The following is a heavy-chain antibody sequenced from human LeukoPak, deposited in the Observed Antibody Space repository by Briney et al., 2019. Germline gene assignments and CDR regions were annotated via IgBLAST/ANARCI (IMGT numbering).Heavy chain of an antibody. CDR2: ISAYNGNT. D-gene: IGHD4-17*01. Sequence: ASVKASCKASGYTFTSYGISWVRQAPGQGLEWMGWISAYNGNTNYAQKLQGGVTMTTDTSTSTAYMELRSLRSDDTAVYYCARVIVETTVTTGWYFDLWGRGTLVTVSS. V-gene: IGHV1-18*01. J-gene: IGHJ2*01. CDR1: GYTFTSYG. CDR3: ARVIVETTVTTGWYFDL.